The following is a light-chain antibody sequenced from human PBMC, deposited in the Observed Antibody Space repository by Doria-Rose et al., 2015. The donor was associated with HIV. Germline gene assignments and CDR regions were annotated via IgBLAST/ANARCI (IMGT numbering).Light chain of an antibody. V-gene: IGKV3-20*01. Sequence: TQPPGTLSLSPGERATLSCRASQSVSSSYLAWYQQKPGQAPRLLIYGASSRATGIPDRFSGSGSGTDFTLTISRLEPEDFAVYYCQQYGSSPLFGQGTRLEIK. CDR2: GAS. CDR1: QSVSSSY. CDR3: QQYGSSPL. J-gene: IGKJ5*01.